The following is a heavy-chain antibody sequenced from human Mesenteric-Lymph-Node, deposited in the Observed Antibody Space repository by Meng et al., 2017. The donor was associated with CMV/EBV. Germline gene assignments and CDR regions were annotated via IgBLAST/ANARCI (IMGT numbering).Heavy chain of an antibody. V-gene: IGHV4-34*01. J-gene: IGHJ4*02. D-gene: IGHD4-23*01. CDR3: ARHQRWLKSEGGFNY. CDR1: GGSFSGYY. CDR2: INHSGST. Sequence: QGQLQQWGEGLFKLSETLSLPFAVYGGSFSGYYWSWIRQPPGKGLEWIGEINHSGSTNYNPSLKSRVTISVDTSKNQFSLKLSSVTAADTAVYYCARHQRWLKSEGGFNYWGQGTLVTVSS.